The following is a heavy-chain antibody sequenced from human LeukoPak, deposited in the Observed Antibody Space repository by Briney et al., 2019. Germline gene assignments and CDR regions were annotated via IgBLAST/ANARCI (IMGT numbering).Heavy chain of an antibody. CDR1: GFTFDDYS. Sequence: PGGSLRLSCAASGFTFDDYSMHWVRQAPGKGLEWVSLISWDGGNTYYADSVKGRFTISRDNARNSLYLQMNTLRAEDTALYSCVRGADSVSSNSRGLFDPWDEGTLVTVPS. CDR3: VRGADSVSSNSRGLFDP. D-gene: IGHD5/OR15-5a*01. V-gene: IGHV3-43*01. J-gene: IGHJ5*02. CDR2: ISWDGGNT.